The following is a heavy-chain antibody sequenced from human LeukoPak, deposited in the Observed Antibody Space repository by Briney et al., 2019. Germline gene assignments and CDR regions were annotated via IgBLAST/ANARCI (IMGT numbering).Heavy chain of an antibody. CDR1: GFTFSSYS. Sequence: EGSLRLSCAASGFTFSSYSMNWVRQAPGKGLEWVSYISSSSSTIYYADSVKGRFTISRDNAKNSLYLQMNSLRAEDTAVYYCARDPLDYYDSSGYARLDYWGQGTLVTVSS. J-gene: IGHJ4*02. CDR3: ARDPLDYYDSSGYARLDY. D-gene: IGHD3-22*01. CDR2: ISSSSSTI. V-gene: IGHV3-48*01.